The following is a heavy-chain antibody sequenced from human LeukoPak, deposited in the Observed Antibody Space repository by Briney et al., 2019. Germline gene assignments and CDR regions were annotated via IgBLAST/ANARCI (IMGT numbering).Heavy chain of an antibody. CDR1: GFTFDDYG. Sequence: PGGSRRLSCAASGFTFDDYGMSWVRQAPGKGLEWVAVISYDGSNKYYADSVKGRFTISRDNSKNTLYLQMNSLRAEDTAVYYCARDRDGYNFFDYWGQGTLVTVSS. CDR2: ISYDGSNK. J-gene: IGHJ4*02. CDR3: ARDRDGYNFFDY. D-gene: IGHD5-24*01. V-gene: IGHV3-30*03.